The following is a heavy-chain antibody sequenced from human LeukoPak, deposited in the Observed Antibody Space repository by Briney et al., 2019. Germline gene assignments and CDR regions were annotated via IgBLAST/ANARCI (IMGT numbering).Heavy chain of an antibody. CDR1: GFTFSSYS. CDR3: AKDWRRAYNLGYFDY. Sequence: GGSLRLSCAASGFTFSSYSMNWVRQAPGKGLESVSSISSSSSYIYYADSVKGRFTISRDNAKNSLYLQMNSLRAEDTAVYYCAKDWRRAYNLGYFDYWGQGTLVTVSS. V-gene: IGHV3-21*04. CDR2: ISSSSSYI. D-gene: IGHD5-24*01. J-gene: IGHJ4*02.